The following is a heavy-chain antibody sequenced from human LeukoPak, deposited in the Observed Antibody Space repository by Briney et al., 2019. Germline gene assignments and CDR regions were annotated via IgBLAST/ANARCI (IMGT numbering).Heavy chain of an antibody. CDR1: GYTFTSYY. D-gene: IGHD2-2*01. Sequence: ASVKVSCKASGYTFTSYYMHWVRQAPGQGLEWMGIINPSGGSTSYAQKFQGRVTMTRDMSTSTAYMELSSLRSEDTAVYYCARAGDCSSTSCSYYYYYYMDVWGKGTTVTVSS. J-gene: IGHJ6*03. V-gene: IGHV1-46*01. CDR3: ARAGDCSSTSCSYYYYYYMDV. CDR2: INPSGGST.